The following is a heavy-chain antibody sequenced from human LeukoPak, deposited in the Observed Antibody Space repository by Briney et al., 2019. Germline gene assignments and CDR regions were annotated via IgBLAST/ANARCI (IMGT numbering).Heavy chain of an antibody. CDR2: SNAGNGNT. Sequence: GASVKVSCKASGYTFTSYAMHWVRQAPGQRLEWMGWSNAGNGNTKYSQKFQGRVTITRDTSASTAYMELSSLRSEDTAVYYCARDPSYYDILTGYYGIGYFDYWGQGTLVTVSS. CDR1: GYTFTSYA. J-gene: IGHJ4*02. CDR3: ARDPSYYDILTGYYGIGYFDY. D-gene: IGHD3-9*01. V-gene: IGHV1-3*01.